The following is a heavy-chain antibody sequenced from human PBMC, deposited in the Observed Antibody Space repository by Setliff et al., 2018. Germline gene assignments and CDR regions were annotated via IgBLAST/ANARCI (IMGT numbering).Heavy chain of an antibody. V-gene: IGHV4-39*07. Sequence: SETLSLTCTVSGGSITSGRYYWGWIRQPPGQGLEWIASIHYSENTYYNPSLKTRVTILIDKSKNQFSLNLTSVTAADTAVYYCARARSLDFDYWGQGMLVTVSS. J-gene: IGHJ4*02. CDR3: ARARSLDFDY. CDR2: IHYSENT. CDR1: GGSITSGRYY.